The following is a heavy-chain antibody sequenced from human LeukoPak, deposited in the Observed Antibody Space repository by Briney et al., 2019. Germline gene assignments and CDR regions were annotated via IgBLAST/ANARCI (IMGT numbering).Heavy chain of an antibody. CDR1: GFPFSTYA. V-gene: IGHV3-23*01. CDR2: ITGSGGFT. J-gene: IGHJ4*02. CDR3: VRSLDY. Sequence: GGSLRLSCAASGFPFSTYAMNWVRQAPGKGLEWVSAITGSGGFTQYADSVKGRFTISRDNSKNTVYLQMNSLRVEDTALYYCVRSLDYWGQGTLVTVSS.